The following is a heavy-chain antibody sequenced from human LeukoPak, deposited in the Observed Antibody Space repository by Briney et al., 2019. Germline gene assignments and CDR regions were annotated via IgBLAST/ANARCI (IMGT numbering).Heavy chain of an antibody. Sequence: PSETLSLTCTVSGGSISSYYWSWIRQPPGKGLEWIGYIYYSGSTNYNPSLKSRVTISVDTSKNQFSLKLSSVTAADTALYYCGREYRGGWYFDYGGQGTLVTVS. CDR2: IYYSGST. CDR1: GGSISSYY. V-gene: IGHV4-59*01. D-gene: IGHD6-19*01. J-gene: IGHJ4*02. CDR3: GREYRGGWYFDY.